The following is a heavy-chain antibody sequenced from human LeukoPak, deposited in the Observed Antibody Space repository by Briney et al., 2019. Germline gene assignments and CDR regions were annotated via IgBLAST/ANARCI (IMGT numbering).Heavy chain of an antibody. CDR1: GGTFSSYA. CDR3: ARGLGSYYITDFDY. J-gene: IGHJ4*02. Sequence: ASVKVSCKASGGTFSSYAISWVRQAPGQGLEWMGRIIPILGIANYAQKFQGRVTITADKSTSTAYMELRSLRSDDTAVYYCARGLGSYYITDFDYWGQGTLVTVSS. CDR2: IIPILGIA. V-gene: IGHV1-69*04. D-gene: IGHD1-26*01.